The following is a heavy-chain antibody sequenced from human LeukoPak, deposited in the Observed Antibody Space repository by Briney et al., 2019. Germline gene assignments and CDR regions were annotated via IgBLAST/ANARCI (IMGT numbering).Heavy chain of an antibody. Sequence: GRSLRLSCAASGFTFSSYAMHWVRQAPGKGLEWVAVISYDGSNKYYADSVKGRFTISRDNSKNTLYLQMNSLRAEDTAVYYCARDGSEAHYWGQGTLVTVSS. CDR2: ISYDGSNK. V-gene: IGHV3-30-3*01. CDR1: GFTFSSYA. D-gene: IGHD3-10*01. CDR3: ARDGSEAHY. J-gene: IGHJ4*02.